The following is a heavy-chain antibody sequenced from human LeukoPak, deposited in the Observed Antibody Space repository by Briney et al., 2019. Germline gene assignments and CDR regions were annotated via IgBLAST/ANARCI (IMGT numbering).Heavy chain of an antibody. J-gene: IGHJ5*02. Sequence: GASVKVSCKASGYTFTSYYMHWVRQAPGQGLEWMGIINPSGGSTSYAQKFQGRVTMTRNTSISTAYMELSSLRSEDTAVYYCARRGLRGNWFDPWGQGTLVTVSS. CDR1: GYTFTSYY. CDR2: INPSGGST. V-gene: IGHV1-46*01. CDR3: ARRGLRGNWFDP. D-gene: IGHD5-24*01.